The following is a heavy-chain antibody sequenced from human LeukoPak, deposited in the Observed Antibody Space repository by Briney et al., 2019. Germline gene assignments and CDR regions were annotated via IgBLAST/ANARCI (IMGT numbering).Heavy chain of an antibody. CDR2: INHSGST. Sequence: SETLSLTCTVSGDSMRNYYWSWIRQPPGKGLEWIGEINHSGSTNYNPSLKSRVTISVDTSKNQFSLKLSSVTAADTAVYYCARGLVTIGRRNYYYYMDVWGKGTTVTVSS. CDR1: GDSMRNYY. V-gene: IGHV4-34*01. J-gene: IGHJ6*03. CDR3: ARGLVTIGRRNYYYYMDV. D-gene: IGHD1-26*01.